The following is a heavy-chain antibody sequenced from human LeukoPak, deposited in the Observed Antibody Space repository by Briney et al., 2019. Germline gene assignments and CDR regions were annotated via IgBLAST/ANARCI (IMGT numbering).Heavy chain of an antibody. CDR1: GFTFSNYG. D-gene: IGHD5-12*01. CDR3: AKVSGYDLDY. Sequence: GGSLRLSCAASGFTFSNYGMHWVRQAPGKGLEWVAFIRYDGSNKYYADSVKGRFTISRENSKYTLHLQMNSLRVEDTAVYYCAKVSGYDLDYWGQGTLVTVSS. CDR2: IRYDGSNK. V-gene: IGHV3-30*02. J-gene: IGHJ4*02.